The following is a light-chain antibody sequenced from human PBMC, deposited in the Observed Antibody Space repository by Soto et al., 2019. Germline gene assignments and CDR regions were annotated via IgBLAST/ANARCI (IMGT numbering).Light chain of an antibody. CDR1: QSVGSSY. CDR3: QQYGSSPTT. Sequence: SGLTESPGTLSLSPGERATLSCRASQSVGSSYLAWYQQKPGQAPRLLIYATSSRATGIPDRFSGSGSGTDFTLTISRLEPEDFAVYYCQQYGSSPTTFGQGTRLEI. V-gene: IGKV3-20*01. J-gene: IGKJ5*01. CDR2: ATS.